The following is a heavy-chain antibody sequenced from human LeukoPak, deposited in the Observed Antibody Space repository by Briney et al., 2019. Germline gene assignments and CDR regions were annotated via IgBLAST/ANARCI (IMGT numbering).Heavy chain of an antibody. CDR1: GFTFRSYA. CDR3: TRGGGRITIFGVVPLGYYGMDV. CDR2: IRSKAYGGTT. D-gene: IGHD3-3*01. Sequence: PGGSLRLSCAASGFTFRSYAMSWVRQAPGKGLEWVGFIRSKAYGGTTEYAASVEGRFTISRDDSKSIAYLQMNSLKTEDTAVYYCTRGGGRITIFGVVPLGYYGMDVWGQGTTVTVSS. J-gene: IGHJ6*02. V-gene: IGHV3-49*04.